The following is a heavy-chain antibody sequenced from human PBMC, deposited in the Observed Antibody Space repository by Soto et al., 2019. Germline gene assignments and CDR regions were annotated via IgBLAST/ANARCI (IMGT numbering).Heavy chain of an antibody. D-gene: IGHD3-10*01. CDR2: ILYDGSDK. CDR3: VGGQYYFDY. CDR1: GFPFTSYG. J-gene: IGHJ4*02. V-gene: IGHV3-30*03. Sequence: QVQLVESWGGVVQPGRSLRLSCAASGFPFTSYGMHWVREGPDKGLEWVAVILYDGSDKYSAESVKGRFTISRDNSKNTLYLQMNSLRPEDTALYYCVGGQYYFDYRGQGTLVIVSS.